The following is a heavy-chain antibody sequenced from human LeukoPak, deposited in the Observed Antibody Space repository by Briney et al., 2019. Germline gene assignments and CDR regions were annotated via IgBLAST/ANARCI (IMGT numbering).Heavy chain of an antibody. D-gene: IGHD1-26*01. Sequence: EASVRVSCKASGYTFTGYYMHWVRQAPGQGLEWMGWINPNSGGTNYAQKFQGRVTMTRDTSISTAYMELSRLRSDDTAVYYCARVGPSGSYYEYWGQGALVTVSS. V-gene: IGHV1-2*02. CDR1: GYTFTGYY. CDR2: INPNSGGT. J-gene: IGHJ4*02. CDR3: ARVGPSGSYYEY.